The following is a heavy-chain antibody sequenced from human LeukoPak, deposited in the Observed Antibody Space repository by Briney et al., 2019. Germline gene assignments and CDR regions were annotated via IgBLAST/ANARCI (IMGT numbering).Heavy chain of an antibody. CDR3: AHGRGYYDFWSGYLGGYYFDY. V-gene: IGHV2-5*01. CDR2: IYWNDDK. J-gene: IGHJ4*02. Sequence: SGPTLVKPTQTLTLTCTFSGFSLSTSGVGVGWIHQPPGKALEWLALIYWNDDKRYSPSLKSRLTITKDTSKNQVVLTMTNMDPVDTATYYCAHGRGYYDFWSGYLGGYYFDYWGQGTLVTVSS. CDR1: GFSLSTSGVG. D-gene: IGHD3-3*01.